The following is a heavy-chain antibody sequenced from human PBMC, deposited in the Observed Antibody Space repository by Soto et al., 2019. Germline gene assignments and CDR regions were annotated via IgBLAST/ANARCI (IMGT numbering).Heavy chain of an antibody. CDR3: AGEYKWVYYYYGMDV. CDR1: GFTFSSYG. CDR2: IWYDGSNK. D-gene: IGHD1-20*01. Sequence: QVQLVESGGGVVQPGRSLRLSCAASGFTFSSYGMHWVRQAPGKGLEWVAVIWYDGSNKYYADSVKGRFTISRDNSKNTLYLQMNSLRAEDTAVYYCAGEYKWVYYYYGMDVWGQGTTVTVSS. J-gene: IGHJ6*02. V-gene: IGHV3-33*01.